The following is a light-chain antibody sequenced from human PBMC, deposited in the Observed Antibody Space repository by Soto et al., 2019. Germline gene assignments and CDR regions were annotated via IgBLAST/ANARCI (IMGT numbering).Light chain of an antibody. CDR3: QQLNSYPIT. V-gene: IGKV1-5*01. CDR2: DAS. J-gene: IGKJ5*01. CDR1: ESIRTW. Sequence: DIQMTQSPTTLCASIGDRVTITCRASESIRTWLAWYQHKPGKAPKFLIYDASTLQSGVPSRFSGSGSGTEFTLTISSLQPEDFATYYCQQLNSYPITFGQGTRLEIK.